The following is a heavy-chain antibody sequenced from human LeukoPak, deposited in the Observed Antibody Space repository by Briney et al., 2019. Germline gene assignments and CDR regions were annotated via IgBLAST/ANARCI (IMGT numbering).Heavy chain of an antibody. J-gene: IGHJ4*02. CDR2: IYYSGST. CDR1: GGSISSSSFY. V-gene: IGHV4-39*01. D-gene: IGHD3-10*01. Sequence: PSETLSLTCIVSGGSISSSSFYWGWIRPPPGKGLEWIGNIYYSGSTYYNPSLKSRLTISVDTSKNQFSLKLSSVTAADTAIYYCARQGGSGSYYTSDYWGQGTLVTVSS. CDR3: ARQGGSGSYYTSDY.